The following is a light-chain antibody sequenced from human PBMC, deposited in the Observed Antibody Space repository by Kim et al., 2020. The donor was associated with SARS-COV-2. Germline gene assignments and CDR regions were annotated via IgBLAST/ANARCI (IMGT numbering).Light chain of an antibody. V-gene: IGLV2-14*03. CDR3: SSYTSSSTRV. J-gene: IGLJ3*02. CDR1: SSDVGGYNY. CDR2: DVS. Sequence: GPSITISCTGTSSDVGGYNYFSWYQQHPGKAPKLMIYDVSNRPSGVSNRFSGSKSGNTASLTISGLQAEDEADYYCSSYTSSSTRVFGGGTKLTVL.